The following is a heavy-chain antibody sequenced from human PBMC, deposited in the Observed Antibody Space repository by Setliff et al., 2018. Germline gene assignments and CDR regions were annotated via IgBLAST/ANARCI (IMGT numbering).Heavy chain of an antibody. Sequence: GGSLRLSCAASGFTFSNAWMSWVRQAPGKGLEWVGRINNDGSSTTYEDSVKGRFTISRDNAKNTLYLQMNSLRAEDTAVYYCARAHSSTLSVHDYWGQGTLVTVSS. J-gene: IGHJ4*02. CDR2: INNDGSST. CDR3: ARAHSSTLSVHDY. V-gene: IGHV3-74*01. D-gene: IGHD2-2*01. CDR1: GFTFSNAW.